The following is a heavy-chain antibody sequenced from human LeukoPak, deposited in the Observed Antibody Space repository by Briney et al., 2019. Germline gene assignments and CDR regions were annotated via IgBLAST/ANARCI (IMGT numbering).Heavy chain of an antibody. CDR1: GFTFSSYA. V-gene: IGHV3-30*04. D-gene: IGHD3-22*01. Sequence: GGSLRLSCAASGFTFSSYAMHWVRQAPGKGREWGAVISYGGSNKYYADSVKGRFTISRDNSKNTLYLQMNSLRAEDTAVYYCARGAPSYYYDSSGYLFGDYWGQGTLVTVSS. CDR3: ARGAPSYYYDSSGYLFGDY. J-gene: IGHJ4*02. CDR2: ISYGGSNK.